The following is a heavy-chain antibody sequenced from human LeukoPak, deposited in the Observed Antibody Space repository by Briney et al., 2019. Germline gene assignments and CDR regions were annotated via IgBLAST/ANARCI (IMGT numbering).Heavy chain of an antibody. CDR2: ISYDGSNK. CDR3: AELGITMIGGV. J-gene: IGHJ6*04. Sequence: GGALRLSCAASGFTFSSYGMHWVRQAPGKGLEWVAVISYDGSNKYYADSVKGRFTISRDNSKNTLYLQMNSLRAEDTAVYYCAELGITMIGGVWGKGTTVTISS. CDR1: GFTFSSYG. D-gene: IGHD3-10*02. V-gene: IGHV3-30*18.